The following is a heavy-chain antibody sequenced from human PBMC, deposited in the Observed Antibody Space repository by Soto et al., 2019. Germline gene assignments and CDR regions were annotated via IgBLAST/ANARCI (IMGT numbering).Heavy chain of an antibody. CDR2: IYHSGST. V-gene: IGHV4-38-2*02. D-gene: IGHD4-4*01. Sequence: SETLSLTCAVSGYSISSGYYWGWIRQPPGKGLEWIGSIYHSGSTYYNPSLKSRVTISVDTSKNQFSLKLSSVTAADTAVYYCAREGDYSNHRGRRWFDTWGQGTLVTVSS. CDR3: AREGDYSNHRGRRWFDT. CDR1: GYSISSGYY. J-gene: IGHJ5*02.